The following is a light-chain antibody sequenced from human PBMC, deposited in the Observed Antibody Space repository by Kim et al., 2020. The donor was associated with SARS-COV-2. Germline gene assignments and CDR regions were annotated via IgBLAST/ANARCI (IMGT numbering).Light chain of an antibody. CDR2: DVT. CDR3: CSYTTSTTWV. CDR1: SSAVGAHDY. Sequence: GQSITISCTGTSSAVGAHDYVAWYQQHPNKAPQLMIYDVTKRPSGVSTRFSGSKSGNTASLTISGLQAEDEADYYCCSYTTSTTWVFGGGTKVTVL. V-gene: IGLV2-14*03. J-gene: IGLJ3*02.